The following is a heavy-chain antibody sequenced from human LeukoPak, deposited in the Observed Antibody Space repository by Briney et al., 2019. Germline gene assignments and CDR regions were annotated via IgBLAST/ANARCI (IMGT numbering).Heavy chain of an antibody. Sequence: GESLKISCKGSGYSFTSYWIGWVRQMPGKGLEWMGIIYPGDSDTRYSPSFQGQVTISADKSISTAYLQWSSLKASDTAMYYCARHHVGRYSSSSGGTDYWGQGTLVTVSS. D-gene: IGHD6-6*01. J-gene: IGHJ4*02. V-gene: IGHV5-51*01. CDR2: IYPGDSDT. CDR3: ARHHVGRYSSSSGGTDY. CDR1: GYSFTSYW.